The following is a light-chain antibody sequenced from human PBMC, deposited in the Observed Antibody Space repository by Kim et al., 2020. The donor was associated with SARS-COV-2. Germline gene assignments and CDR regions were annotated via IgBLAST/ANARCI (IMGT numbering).Light chain of an antibody. CDR1: QSFLYSSNNKNY. V-gene: IGKV4-1*01. J-gene: IGKJ1*01. Sequence: ATINCKSSQSFLYSSNNKNYLAWYQQKPGQPPKLLIYWASTRESGVPDRFSGSGSGTDFTLTISSLQAEDVAVYYCQQYYSTPLTFGQGTKVDIK. CDR3: QQYYSTPLT. CDR2: WAS.